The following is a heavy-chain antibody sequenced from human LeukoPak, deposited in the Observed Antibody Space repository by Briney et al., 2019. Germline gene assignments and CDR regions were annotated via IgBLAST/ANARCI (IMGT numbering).Heavy chain of an antibody. Sequence: SQTLSLTCTVSGDSINNGGYYWTWIRQHPGKSLEWIGYIYYSGSTYYNPSLRSRVTLSLDTSKNQFSLNLNSVTAADTAVYYCASQANFYDSSGYFRPWGQGTLVTVSS. CDR3: ASQANFYDSSGYFRP. V-gene: IGHV4-31*03. D-gene: IGHD3-22*01. J-gene: IGHJ1*01. CDR2: IYYSGST. CDR1: GDSINNGGYY.